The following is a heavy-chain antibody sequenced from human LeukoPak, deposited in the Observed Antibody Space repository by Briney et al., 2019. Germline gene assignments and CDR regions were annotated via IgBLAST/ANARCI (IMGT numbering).Heavy chain of an antibody. V-gene: IGHV4-4*07. CDR3: ARCRHGNCDYFDY. Sequence: SETLSLTCTVSGGSFTSDYWSWIRQPAGKGLEWIGRFYTSGTTNYNPALKSRVTMSADTSKNQFSLKLRSVTAADTAVYYCARCRHGNCDYFDYWGQGTLVTVSS. J-gene: IGHJ4*02. D-gene: IGHD1-7*01. CDR2: FYTSGTT. CDR1: GGSFTSDY.